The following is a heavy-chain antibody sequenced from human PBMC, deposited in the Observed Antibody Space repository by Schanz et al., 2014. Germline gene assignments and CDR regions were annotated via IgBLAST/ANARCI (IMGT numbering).Heavy chain of an antibody. J-gene: IGHJ5*02. CDR3: ARRGPNCSNNACYHGWFDP. CDR1: GYTFTGYY. D-gene: IGHD4-4*01. CDR2: INPLSGAT. Sequence: QVLLVQSGAEVKQPGASVKVSCKASGYTFTGYYIHWVRQAPGQGFEWMGWINPLSGATDYAPTFQGRVSMTREKSISTAYMEVTRLVSSDTAVYYCARRGPNCSNNACYHGWFDPWGQGTLVTVSS. V-gene: IGHV1-2*02.